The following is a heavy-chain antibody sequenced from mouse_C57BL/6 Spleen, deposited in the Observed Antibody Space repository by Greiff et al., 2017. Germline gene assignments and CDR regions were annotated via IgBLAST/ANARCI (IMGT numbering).Heavy chain of an antibody. J-gene: IGHJ1*03. CDR3: ARRITTVERYFDV. Sequence: EVKVVESGGGLVKPGGSLKLSRAASGFTFSSYTMSWVRQTPEKRLEWVATISGGGGNTYYPDSVKGRFTISRDNAKNTLYLQMSSLRSEDTALYYCARRITTVERYFDVWGTGTTVTVSS. V-gene: IGHV5-9*01. CDR1: GFTFSSYT. CDR2: ISGGGGNT. D-gene: IGHD1-1*01.